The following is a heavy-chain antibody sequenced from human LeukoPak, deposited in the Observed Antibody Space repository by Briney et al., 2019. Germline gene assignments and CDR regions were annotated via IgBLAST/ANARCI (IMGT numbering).Heavy chain of an antibody. CDR3: ARRVSLYAGFDI. CDR1: NGSMNDYY. J-gene: IGHJ3*02. CDR2: VYNAYT. D-gene: IGHD3-16*02. Sequence: KPSETLSLTCTVGNGSMNDYYWTWVRQPPGKRLEWIGRVYNAYTDYNPSLKSRVSISMDTSKSQFSLDLNSVTAAGTAVYYCARRVSLYAGFDIWGLGTMVTVSS. V-gene: IGHV4-59*08.